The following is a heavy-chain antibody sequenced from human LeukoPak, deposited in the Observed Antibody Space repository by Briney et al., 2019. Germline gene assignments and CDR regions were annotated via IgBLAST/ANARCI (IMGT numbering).Heavy chain of an antibody. CDR3: ARGDYDSSGFWFDP. Sequence: SETLSLTCTVSGGSISSGGYSWSWIRQPPGKGLEWIGYIYHSGSTYYNPSLKSRVTISVDRPKNQFSLKLSSVTAADTAVYYCARGDYDSSGFWFDPWGQGTLVTVSS. CDR2: IYHSGST. V-gene: IGHV4-30-2*01. CDR1: GGSISSGGYS. D-gene: IGHD3-22*01. J-gene: IGHJ5*02.